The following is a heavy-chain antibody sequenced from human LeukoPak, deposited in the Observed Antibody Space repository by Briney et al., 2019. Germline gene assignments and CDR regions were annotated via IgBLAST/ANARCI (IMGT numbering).Heavy chain of an antibody. D-gene: IGHD4-17*01. J-gene: IGHJ4*02. V-gene: IGHV3-11*04. CDR1: GFTFSDYY. CDR2: ISSSGSTI. CDR3: ARVRIPTVTTGVHYFDY. Sequence: TGGSLRLSCAASGFTFSDYYISRIRQAPGKGLEWVSYISSSGSTIYYADSVKGRFTISRDNAKNSLYLQMNSLRAEDTAVYYCARVRIPTVTTGVHYFDYWGQGTLVTVSS.